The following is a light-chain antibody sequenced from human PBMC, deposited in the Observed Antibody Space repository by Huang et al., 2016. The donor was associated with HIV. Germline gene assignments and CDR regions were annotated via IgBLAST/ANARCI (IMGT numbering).Light chain of an antibody. Sequence: EIVLTQSPATLSLSPGDGATLSCRASQSVSTYLAWYQQKPGQAPRLLIYDASNRATGSPARFSGSWSGTDFTLTISSLEPDDVALYYCQQRSNWPPLTFGGGTKVEIK. CDR1: QSVSTY. CDR3: QQRSNWPPLT. J-gene: IGKJ4*01. V-gene: IGKV3-11*01. CDR2: DAS.